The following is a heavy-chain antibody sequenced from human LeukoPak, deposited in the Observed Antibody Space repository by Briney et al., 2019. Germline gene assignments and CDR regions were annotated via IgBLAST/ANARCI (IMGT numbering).Heavy chain of an antibody. D-gene: IGHD3-10*01. CDR3: ASGATYYYGSGSYDGLDY. CDR2: TRNKANSYTT. V-gene: IGHV3-72*01. CDR1: GFTFSDHY. J-gene: IGHJ4*02. Sequence: PGGSLRLSCAASGFTFSDHYMGWVRQAPGKGLEWVGRTRNKANSYTTEYAASVKGRFTISRDDSKNSLYLQMNSLKTEDTAVYYCASGATYYYGSGSYDGLDYWGQGTLVTVSS.